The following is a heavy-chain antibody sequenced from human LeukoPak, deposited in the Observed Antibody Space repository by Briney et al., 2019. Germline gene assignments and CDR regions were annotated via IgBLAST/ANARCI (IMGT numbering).Heavy chain of an antibody. D-gene: IGHD5-12*01. CDR3: ARAVVDIVATYWFDP. J-gene: IGHJ5*02. Sequence: SETLSLTCAVSGGSISSGGYSWSWIRQPRGKGLEWIGYIYHSGSTYYNPSLKSRVTISVDRSKNQFSLKLSSVTAADTAVYYCARAVVDIVATYWFDPWGQGTLVTVSS. CDR1: GGSISSGGYS. V-gene: IGHV4-30-2*01. CDR2: IYHSGST.